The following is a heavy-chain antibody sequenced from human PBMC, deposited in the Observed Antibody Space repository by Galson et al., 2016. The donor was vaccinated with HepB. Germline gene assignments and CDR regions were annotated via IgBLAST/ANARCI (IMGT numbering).Heavy chain of an antibody. J-gene: IGHJ3*02. CDR3: EGFPDPLDI. V-gene: IGHV3-53*01. Sequence: SLRLSCAASGFTVSGKYMSWARLAPGKGLEWVSAIFSFDATFYRDSVKGRFTIFRGTSRNTLYLQMDDLRADDTAIYYCEGFPDPLDIWGLGTMVTVS. CDR2: IFSFDAT. CDR1: GFTVSGKY.